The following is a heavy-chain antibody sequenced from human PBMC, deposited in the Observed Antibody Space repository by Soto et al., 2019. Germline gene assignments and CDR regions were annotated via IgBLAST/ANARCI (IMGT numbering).Heavy chain of an antibody. CDR3: ARDRSSGWAPGAFDI. Sequence: QVQLQESGPGLVKPSETLSLTCTVSGGSISSYYWSWIRQPPGKGLEWIGYIYYSGSTNYNPSLKSRVTISVDTSKTQFSLKLSSVTAADTAVYYCARDRSSGWAPGAFDIWGQGTMVTVSS. CDR2: IYYSGST. V-gene: IGHV4-59*01. J-gene: IGHJ3*02. CDR1: GGSISSYY. D-gene: IGHD6-19*01.